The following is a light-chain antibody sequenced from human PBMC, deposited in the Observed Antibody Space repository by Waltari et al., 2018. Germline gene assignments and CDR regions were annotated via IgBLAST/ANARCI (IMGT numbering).Light chain of an antibody. CDR2: DAS. J-gene: IGKJ2*01. CDR3: QQYNSYPYT. Sequence: IQMTQSPSTLSASVGDRVTLTCRASPSISSWLAWYQQKPGKAPKLLIYDASSLESGVPSRFSGSGSGTEFTLTISSLQPDDFATYYCQQYNSYPYTFGQGTKLEIK. V-gene: IGKV1-5*01. CDR1: PSISSW.